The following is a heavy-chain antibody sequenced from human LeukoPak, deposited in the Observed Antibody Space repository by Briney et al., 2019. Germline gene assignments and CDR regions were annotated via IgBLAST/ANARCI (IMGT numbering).Heavy chain of an antibody. J-gene: IGHJ6*02. CDR1: GYTFTSYA. CDR3: ARFPLGRGYSGYDLVHYGMDV. V-gene: IGHV1-3*01. Sequence: ASVKVSCKASGYTFTSYAMYWVRQAPGQRLEWMGWINAGNGNTKYSQKFQGRVTITRDTSASTAYMELSSLRSEDTAMYYCARFPLGRGYSGYDLVHYGMDVWGQGTTVTVSS. CDR2: INAGNGNT. D-gene: IGHD5-12*01.